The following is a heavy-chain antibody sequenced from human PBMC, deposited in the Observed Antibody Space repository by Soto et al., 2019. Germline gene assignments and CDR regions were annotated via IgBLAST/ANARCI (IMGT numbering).Heavy chain of an antibody. CDR1: GGTFSTHV. V-gene: IGHV1-69*01. J-gene: IGHJ5*02. D-gene: IGHD6-19*01. CDR2: IVPKFGTT. Sequence: QVQLVQSGAEVKKPGSSVKVSCKTSGGTFSTHVIGWVRQAPGQGLEWMGGIVPKFGTTNYAHKFKGRVKITADESTSTAYMEVSSLTSEDRAVYYCVRGGSDNSGWYIWFDPWGQGTLVTVSS. CDR3: VRGGSDNSGWYIWFDP.